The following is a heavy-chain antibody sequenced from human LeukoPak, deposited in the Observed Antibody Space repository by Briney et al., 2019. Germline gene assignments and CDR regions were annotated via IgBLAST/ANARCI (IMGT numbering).Heavy chain of an antibody. Sequence: PSETLSLTCTVSGCSISSYDWSWIRQPPGKGLEWIGYIYYSGSTNYNPSLKSRVTISVDTSKNQFSPKLSSVTAADTAVYYCARGFGAAYYYYMDVWGKGTTVTVSS. D-gene: IGHD3-16*01. CDR1: GCSISSYD. V-gene: IGHV4-59*12. CDR3: ARGFGAAYYYYMDV. CDR2: IYYSGST. J-gene: IGHJ6*03.